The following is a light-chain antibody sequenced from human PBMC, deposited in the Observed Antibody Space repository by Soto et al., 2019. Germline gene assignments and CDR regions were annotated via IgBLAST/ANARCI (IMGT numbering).Light chain of an antibody. CDR3: SSSAGSNNLGV. CDR1: SSDVGGYNY. V-gene: IGLV2-8*01. CDR2: EVT. J-gene: IGLJ3*02. Sequence: QSALTQPPSASGSPGQSVTISCTGTSSDVGGYNYVSWYQQHPGKAPKLMIYEVTKRPSGIPDRFSGSKSGNTASLTVSGLQAEAEADYYCSSSAGSNNLGVFGGGTQVTVL.